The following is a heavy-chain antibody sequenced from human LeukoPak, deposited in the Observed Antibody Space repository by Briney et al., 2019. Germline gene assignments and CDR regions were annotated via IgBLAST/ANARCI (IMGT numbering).Heavy chain of an antibody. V-gene: IGHV1-3*01. CDR1: GYSFHGYD. Sequence: ASVKVSCKASGYSFHGYDLQWLRQAPGQRLEWMGWINAGNGNTKYSQKFQGRVTITRDTSASTAYVELSSLRSEDTAVYSCARGVATNRYYFDYWGQGTLVTVSS. D-gene: IGHD5-12*01. J-gene: IGHJ4*02. CDR3: ARGVATNRYYFDY. CDR2: INAGNGNT.